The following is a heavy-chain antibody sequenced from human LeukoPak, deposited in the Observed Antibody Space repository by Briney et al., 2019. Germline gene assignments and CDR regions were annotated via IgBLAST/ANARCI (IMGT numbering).Heavy chain of an antibody. V-gene: IGHV1-8*02. CDR1: GYTFTSYD. CDR2: MNPNSGNT. Sequence: ASVKVSCKAPGYTFTSYDINWVRQATGQGLEWMGWMNPNSGNTGYAQKFQGRVTMTRDTSISTAYMELSRLRSDDTAVYYCARDGYCGSTSCYGYWGQGTLVTVSS. J-gene: IGHJ4*02. D-gene: IGHD2-2*01. CDR3: ARDGYCGSTSCYGY.